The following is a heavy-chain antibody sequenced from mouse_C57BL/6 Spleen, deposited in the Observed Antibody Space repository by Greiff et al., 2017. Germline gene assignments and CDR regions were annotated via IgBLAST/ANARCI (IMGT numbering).Heavy chain of an antibody. CDR3: ASGDNAWFAY. V-gene: IGHV5-4*01. CDR1: GFTFSSYA. CDR2: ISDGGSYT. Sequence: EVQVVESGGGLVKPGGSLKLSRAASGFTFSSYAMSWVRQTPEKRLEWVATISDGGSYTYYPDNVKGRFTISRDQAKNNLYLPMSHLKSEDTAKCYCASGDNAWFAYWGTGTLVTVSA. J-gene: IGHJ3*01.